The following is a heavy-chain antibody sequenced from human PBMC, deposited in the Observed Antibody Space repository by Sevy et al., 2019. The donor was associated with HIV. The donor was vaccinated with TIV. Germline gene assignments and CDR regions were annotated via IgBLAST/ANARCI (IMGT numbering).Heavy chain of an antibody. V-gene: IGHV3-23*01. Sequence: QPGGSLRLSCTTSGFTFTSYAMNWVRQAPGKGLEWVSTIFRNFRGVDVTYDADSVKGRFTISRDSSRNTLYLQMNSLRAEDTAVYYCAGARYDSSGSFDALDIWGQGTMVTVSS. J-gene: IGHJ3*02. CDR1: GFTFTSYA. CDR3: AGARYDSSGSFDALDI. CDR2: IFRNFRGVDVT. D-gene: IGHD3-22*01.